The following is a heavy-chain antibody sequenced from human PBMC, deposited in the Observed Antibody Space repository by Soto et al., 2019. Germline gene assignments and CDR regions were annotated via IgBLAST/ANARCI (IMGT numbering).Heavy chain of an antibody. CDR1: GGTFSSYA. CDR3: ATENLAAAASQNYYYGMDV. D-gene: IGHD6-13*01. Sequence: QVQLVQSGAEVKKPGSSVKVSCKASGGTFSSYAIGWVRQAPGQGLEWMGGIIPIFGTANYAQKFQGRVTITADESTSTAYMELGSLRSEDTAVYYCATENLAAAASQNYYYGMDVWGQGTTVTVSS. CDR2: IIPIFGTA. V-gene: IGHV1-69*12. J-gene: IGHJ6*02.